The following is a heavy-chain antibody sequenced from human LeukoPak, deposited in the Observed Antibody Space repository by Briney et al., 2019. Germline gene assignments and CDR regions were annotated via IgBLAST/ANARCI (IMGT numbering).Heavy chain of an antibody. V-gene: IGHV3-23*01. CDR2: ISGSGGST. J-gene: IGHJ3*02. CDR3: AKVPGGFGELHDAFDI. CDR1: GFTVSSNY. D-gene: IGHD3-10*01. Sequence: SGGSLRLSCAASGFTVSSNYMSWVRQAPGKGLEWVSAISGSGGSTYYADSVKGRFTISRDNSKNTLYLQMNSLRAEDTAVYYCAKVPGGFGELHDAFDIWGQGTMVTVSS.